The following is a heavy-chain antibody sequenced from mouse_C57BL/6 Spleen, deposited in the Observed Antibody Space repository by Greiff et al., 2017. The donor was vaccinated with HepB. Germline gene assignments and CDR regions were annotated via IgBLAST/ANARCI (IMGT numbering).Heavy chain of an antibody. CDR1: GYSITSGYY. J-gene: IGHJ3*01. V-gene: IGHV3-6*01. Sequence: EVKLQESGPGLVKPSQSLSLTCSVTGYSITSGYYWNWIRQFPGNKLEWMGYISYDGSNNYNPSLKNRISITRDTSKNQFFLKLNSVTTEDTATYYCARGDGYYRFAYWGQGTLVTVSA. D-gene: IGHD2-3*01. CDR2: ISYDGSN. CDR3: ARGDGYYRFAY.